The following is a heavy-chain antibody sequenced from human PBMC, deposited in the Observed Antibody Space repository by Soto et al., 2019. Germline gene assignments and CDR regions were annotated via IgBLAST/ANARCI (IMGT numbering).Heavy chain of an antibody. CDR3: ARLGDCSGGSCFSRYYYHGMDV. V-gene: IGHV5-10-1*01. J-gene: IGHJ6*02. CDR2: IDPSDSYI. Sequence: GESLKISCKSSGYSLATYWITGVRQMPGKGLEWMGRIDPSDSYINYSPSFQGRVTISADKSLNTAYLQWSSLEASDTAMYYCARLGDCSGGSCFSRYYYHGMDVWGQGTTVTVSS. D-gene: IGHD2-15*01. CDR1: GYSLATYW.